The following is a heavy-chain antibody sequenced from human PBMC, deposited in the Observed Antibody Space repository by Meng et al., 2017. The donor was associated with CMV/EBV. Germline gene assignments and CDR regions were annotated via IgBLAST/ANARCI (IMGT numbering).Heavy chain of an antibody. V-gene: IGHV1-46*01. CDR2: INPSGGST. Sequence: ASVKVSCKASGYTFTGYYMHWVRQAPGQGLEWMGIINPSGGSTSYAQKFQGRVTMTRDTSTSTVYMELSSLRSEDTAVYYCAREGICSSTSCYTYYYYGMDVWGQGTTVTVSS. D-gene: IGHD2-2*02. CDR1: GYTFTGYY. CDR3: AREGICSSTSCYTYYYYGMDV. J-gene: IGHJ6*02.